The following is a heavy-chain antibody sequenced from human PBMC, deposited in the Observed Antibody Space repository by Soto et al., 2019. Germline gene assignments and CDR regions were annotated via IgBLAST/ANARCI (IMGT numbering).Heavy chain of an antibody. CDR3: ARSDRGYSYVVYGMDV. D-gene: IGHD5-18*01. Sequence: PGGSLRLSCAASGFTFSSYAISWVRQAPGKGLEWVSAISGSGGSTYYADSVKCRFTSSRDNSKNTLYLQMNSLRAEDTAVSYCARSDRGYSYVVYGMDVWGQGTTVTVSS. CDR2: ISGSGGST. CDR1: GFTFSSYA. V-gene: IGHV3-23*01. J-gene: IGHJ6*02.